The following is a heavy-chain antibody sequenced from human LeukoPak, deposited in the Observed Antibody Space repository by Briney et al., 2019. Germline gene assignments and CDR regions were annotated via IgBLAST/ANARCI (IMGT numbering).Heavy chain of an antibody. CDR2: ISADGIDK. J-gene: IGHJ4*02. Sequence: GRSLRLSCAASGFPFSNYGMHWVRQAPGKGLEWVAVISADGIDKYYADSVKGRFTISRDNSKNTLYLQMSSLRPEDTAVYYCAKDKGREGDYWGQGNPVTVSS. CDR1: GFPFSNYG. V-gene: IGHV3-30*18. CDR3: AKDKGREGDY.